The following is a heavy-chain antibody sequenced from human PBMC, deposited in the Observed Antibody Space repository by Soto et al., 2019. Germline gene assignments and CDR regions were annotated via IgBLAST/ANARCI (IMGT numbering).Heavy chain of an antibody. D-gene: IGHD6-19*01. J-gene: IGHJ4*02. CDR3: AREGVVAVAGTGFDY. CDR2: ISYDGSNK. CDR1: GFTFSSYA. Sequence: QVQLVESGGGVVQPGRSLRLSCAASGFTFSSYAMHWVRQAPGKGLEWVAVISYDGSNKYYADSVKGRFTISRDNSKNTLYLQMNSLRAEDTAVYYCAREGVVAVAGTGFDYWGQGTLVTVSS. V-gene: IGHV3-30-3*01.